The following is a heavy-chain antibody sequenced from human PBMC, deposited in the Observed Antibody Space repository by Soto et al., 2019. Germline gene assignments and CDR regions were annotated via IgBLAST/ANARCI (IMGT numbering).Heavy chain of an antibody. CDR1: GGSISSGGYS. J-gene: IGHJ5*02. CDR3: ARGARYCSGGSCYAWFDP. D-gene: IGHD2-15*01. V-gene: IGHV4-30-2*01. CDR2: IYHSGST. Sequence: SETLSLTCAVSGGSISSGGYSWSWIRQPPGKGLEWIGYIYHSGSTYYNPSLKSRVTISVDRSKNQFSLKLSSVTAADTAVYYCARGARYCSGGSCYAWFDPWGQGTLVTVSS.